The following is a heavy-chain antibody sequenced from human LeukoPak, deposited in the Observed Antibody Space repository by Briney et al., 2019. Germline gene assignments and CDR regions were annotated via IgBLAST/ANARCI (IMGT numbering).Heavy chain of an antibody. V-gene: IGHV3-53*01. CDR2: IFSGDST. CDR3: ALTYYFDRRGYSYFDY. Sequence: GGSLRLSCEVSGFSVDGNYMTWVRQVPGRGLEWVALIFSGDSTDYPDSVKGGFTISIDKSKTTLHLQMDSLRPEDTAMYYCALTYYFDRRGYSYFDYWGQGALVTVSS. CDR1: GFSVDGNY. D-gene: IGHD3-22*01. J-gene: IGHJ4*02.